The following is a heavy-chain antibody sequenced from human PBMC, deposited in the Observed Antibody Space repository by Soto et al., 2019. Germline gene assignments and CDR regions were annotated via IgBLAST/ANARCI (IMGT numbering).Heavy chain of an antibody. Sequence: GGSLRLSCVASGFTVTDHYMSWVRQAPGKGLEWVSVIYSGGRTYYADSVKGRFTISRDNSNNTLYLQMSSLRAEDTAVYYCARDSDFGDYIDYWGQGTLVTVSS. CDR3: ARDSDFGDYIDY. D-gene: IGHD4-17*01. V-gene: IGHV3-66*01. CDR1: GFTVTDHY. CDR2: IYSGGRT. J-gene: IGHJ4*02.